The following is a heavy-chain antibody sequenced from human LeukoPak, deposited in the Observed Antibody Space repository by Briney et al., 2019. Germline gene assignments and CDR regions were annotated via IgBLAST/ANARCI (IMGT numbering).Heavy chain of an antibody. CDR3: ARSHYGDGNWFDP. Sequence: GASVKVSCKASGYTFTGYYMHWVRQAPGQGLEWMGRINPNSGGTNYAQKFQGRVTMTRDTSISTAYMDLSRLRSDDTDVYYCARSHYGDGNWFDPWGQGTLVTVSS. D-gene: IGHD4-17*01. V-gene: IGHV1-2*05. J-gene: IGHJ5*02. CDR2: INPNSGGT. CDR1: GYTFTGYY.